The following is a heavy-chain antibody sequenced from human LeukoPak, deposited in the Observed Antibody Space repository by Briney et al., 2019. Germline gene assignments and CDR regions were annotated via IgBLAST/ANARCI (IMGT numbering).Heavy chain of an antibody. CDR2: IYYSGST. CDR3: ARHSLGGRGLLVVTAIRDWFDP. V-gene: IGHV4-39*01. D-gene: IGHD2-21*02. J-gene: IGHJ5*02. CDR1: GGSISSSSYY. Sequence: SETLSLTCTVSGGSISSSSYYWGWIRQPPGKGLEWIGSIYYSGSTYYNPSLKSRVTISVDTSKIQFSLKPSSVTAADTAVYYCARHSLGGRGLLVVTAIRDWFDPWGQGTLVTVSS.